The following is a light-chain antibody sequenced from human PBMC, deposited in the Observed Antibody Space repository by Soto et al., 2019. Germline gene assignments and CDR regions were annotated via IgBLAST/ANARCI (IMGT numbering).Light chain of an antibody. CDR2: DVT. J-gene: IGLJ1*01. V-gene: IGLV2-14*01. CDR3: GSYTSSSSRV. Sequence: QSVLTQPASVSGSPGQSITISCTGTSSDVGAYNFVSWYQRHPGKAPKVMIYDVTNRPSGVSDRFSGSKSGNTASLTISGLQAEDEADYYCGSYTSSSSRVFGTGTKLTVL. CDR1: SSDVGAYNF.